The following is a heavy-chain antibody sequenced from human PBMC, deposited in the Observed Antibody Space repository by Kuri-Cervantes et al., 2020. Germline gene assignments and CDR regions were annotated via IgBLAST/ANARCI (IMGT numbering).Heavy chain of an antibody. J-gene: IGHJ3*02. CDR1: GFTFSSYW. CDR3: ARGCYDYGGYCDAFDI. Sequence: GGSLRLSCAASGFTFSSYWMSWVRQAPGKGLEWVAVISYDGSNKYYADSVKGRFTISRDNAKNSLYLQMNSLRAEDTAVYYCARGCYDYGGYCDAFDIWGQGTMVTVSS. CDR2: ISYDGSNK. D-gene: IGHD4-23*01. V-gene: IGHV3-30-3*01.